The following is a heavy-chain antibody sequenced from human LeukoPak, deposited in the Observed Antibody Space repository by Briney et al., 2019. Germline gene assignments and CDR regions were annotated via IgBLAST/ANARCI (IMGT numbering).Heavy chain of an antibody. CDR3: ARSVEGYCRGGSCYYYSYYMDV. D-gene: IGHD2-15*01. V-gene: IGHV4-61*02. Sequence: PSETLSLTCTVSGGSLSSGSYYWSWLRQPAGKGLEWIGRIYTSGSTNYNPSLKSRVTISVDTSKNQFSLKLSSVTAADTAVYYCARSVEGYCRGGSCYYYSYYMDVWGKGTTVTVSS. J-gene: IGHJ6*03. CDR2: IYTSGST. CDR1: GGSLSSGSYY.